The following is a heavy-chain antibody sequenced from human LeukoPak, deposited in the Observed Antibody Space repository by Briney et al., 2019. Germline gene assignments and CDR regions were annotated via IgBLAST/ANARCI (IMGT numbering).Heavy chain of an antibody. Sequence: GGSLRLSCAASGFTFSSYEMNWFRQAPGKGLEWVSYISSSGSTIYYADSVKGRFTISRDNAKNSLYLQMNSLRAEDTAVYYCARKSSGYYSGINDYWGQGTLVTVSS. J-gene: IGHJ4*02. D-gene: IGHD3-22*01. CDR3: ARKSSGYYSGINDY. CDR1: GFTFSSYE. V-gene: IGHV3-48*03. CDR2: ISSSGSTI.